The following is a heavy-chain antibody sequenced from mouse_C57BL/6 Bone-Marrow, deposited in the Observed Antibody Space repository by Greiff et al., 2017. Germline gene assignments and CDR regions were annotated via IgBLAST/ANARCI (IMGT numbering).Heavy chain of an antibody. D-gene: IGHD1-1*01. J-gene: IGHJ3*01. Sequence: EVQVVESGGGLVKPGGSLKLSCAASGFTFSDYGMHWVRQAPEKGLEWVAYISSGSSTIYYADTVKGRFTISRDNAKNTLFLQLTSLRSEDTAMYYWARPYYYCSSPWFAYWGQGTLVTVSA. CDR2: ISSGSSTI. CDR1: GFTFSDYG. V-gene: IGHV5-17*01. CDR3: ARPYYYCSSPWFAY.